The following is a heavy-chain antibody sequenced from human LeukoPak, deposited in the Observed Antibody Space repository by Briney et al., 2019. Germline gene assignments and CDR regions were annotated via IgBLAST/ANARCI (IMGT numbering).Heavy chain of an antibody. V-gene: IGHV4-59*08. CDR1: GGSISGSY. J-gene: IGHJ4*02. CDR2: IFYIGST. Sequence: SETLSLTCAVSGGSISGSYWTWIRQPPGKGLEWIGYIFYIGSTNYNPSLKSRVTISVDTSKNQFSLKLSSVTAADTAVYYCAQIGGYCSSTSCLDYWGQGTLVTVSS. D-gene: IGHD2-2*01. CDR3: AQIGGYCSSTSCLDY.